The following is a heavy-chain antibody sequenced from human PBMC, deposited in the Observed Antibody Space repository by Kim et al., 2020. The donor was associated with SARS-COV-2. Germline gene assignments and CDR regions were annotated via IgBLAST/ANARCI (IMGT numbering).Heavy chain of an antibody. J-gene: IGHJ6*02. V-gene: IGHV4-4*02. CDR2: IYHSGST. CDR3: ARLYYYDSSGYYPDYYYGMDV. CDR1: GGSISSSNW. Sequence: SETLSLTCAVSGGSISSSNWWSWVRQPPGKGLEWIGEIYHSGSTNYNPSLKSRVTISVDKSKNQFSLKLSSVTAADTAVYYCARLYYYDSSGYYPDYYYGMDVWGQGTTVTVSS. D-gene: IGHD3-22*01.